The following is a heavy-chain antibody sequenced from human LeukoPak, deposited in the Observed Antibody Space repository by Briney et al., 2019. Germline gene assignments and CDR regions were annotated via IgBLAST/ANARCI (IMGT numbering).Heavy chain of an antibody. CDR3: AKDLRLWFGELTADLDY. D-gene: IGHD3-10*01. Sequence: GGSLRLSCAASGFTFSSYGMHWVRQAPGKGLEWAAFIRYDGSNKYYADSVKGRFTISRDNSKNTLYLQMNSLRAEDTAVYYCAKDLRLWFGELTADLDYWGQGTLVTVSS. J-gene: IGHJ4*02. CDR1: GFTFSSYG. CDR2: IRYDGSNK. V-gene: IGHV3-30*02.